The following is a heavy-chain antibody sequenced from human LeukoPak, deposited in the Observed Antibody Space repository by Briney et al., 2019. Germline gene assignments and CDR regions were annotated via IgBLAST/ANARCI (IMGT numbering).Heavy chain of an antibody. CDR3: ARDTRRNDYDFWSGYPPTDY. V-gene: IGHV3-11*01. J-gene: IGHJ4*02. D-gene: IGHD3-3*01. CDR2: ISLSGSTI. Sequence: GGSLRLSCAASGFTFSDSYMSWIRQAPGKGLEWVSYISLSGSTIYYADSVKGRFTISRDNAKNSLYLQMNSLRAEDTALYYCARDTRRNDYDFWSGYPPTDYWGQGTLVTVSS. CDR1: GFTFSDSY.